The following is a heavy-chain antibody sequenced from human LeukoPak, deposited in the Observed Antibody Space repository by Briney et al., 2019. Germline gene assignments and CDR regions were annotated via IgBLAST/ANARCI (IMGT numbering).Heavy chain of an antibody. CDR3: ARELNDDFSNYFDP. V-gene: IGHV4-4*02. CDR1: GASITNNW. CDR2: IHQDGEP. Sequence: SETLSLTCAVSGASITNNWWSWVRQSPGKGLEWIGEIHQDGEPHYNTSLTSRVTLSLDSAQNQFSLKLTSVTAADTAVYYCARELNDDFSNYFDPWGQGILVTVSS. J-gene: IGHJ5*02. D-gene: IGHD1-7*01.